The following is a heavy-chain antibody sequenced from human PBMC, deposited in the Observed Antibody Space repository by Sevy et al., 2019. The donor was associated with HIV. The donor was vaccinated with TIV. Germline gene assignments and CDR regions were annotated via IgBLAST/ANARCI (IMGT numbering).Heavy chain of an antibody. CDR2: ISDSGGNT. J-gene: IGHJ5*02. CDR1: GFTFSSYA. V-gene: IGHV3-23*01. CDR3: AKDPPTHNYYGSSGYFDN. Sequence: GGSLRLSCAASGFTFSSYAMSWVRQAPEKGLEWVSVISDSGGNTYYADSVKGRFTISRDNSRNTLYLQMNSLRAEDTAEYYCAKDPPTHNYYGSSGYFDNWGQGTLVTVSS. D-gene: IGHD3-22*01.